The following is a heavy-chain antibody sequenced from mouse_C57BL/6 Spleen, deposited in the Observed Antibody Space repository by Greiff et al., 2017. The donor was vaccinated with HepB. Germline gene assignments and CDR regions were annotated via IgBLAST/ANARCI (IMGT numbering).Heavy chain of an antibody. CDR1: GYTFTDYN. J-gene: IGHJ3*01. D-gene: IGHD1-1*01. CDR2: INPNNGGT. CDR3: AREILRYRFAY. Sequence: DVQLQESGPELVKPGASVKMSCKASGYTFTDYNMHWVKQSHGKSLEWIGYINPNNGGTSYNQKFKGKATLTVNKSSSTAYMELRSLTSEDSAVYYCAREILRYRFAYWGQGTLVTVSA. V-gene: IGHV1-22*01.